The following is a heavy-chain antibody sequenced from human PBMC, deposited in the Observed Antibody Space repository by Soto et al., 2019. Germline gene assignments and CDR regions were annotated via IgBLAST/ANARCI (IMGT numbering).Heavy chain of an antibody. J-gene: IGHJ6*02. D-gene: IGHD1-1*01. CDR3: ARGGKERFRGSGMDV. V-gene: IGHV1-69*01. CDR1: GDRFNTYA. Sequence: QVQLVQSGAEVRKPGSSVRVSCKASGDRFNTYAFNWVRQAPGQGLEWLGGIITFFGAAMYAQKFQGRVTITAAEFMTTAYMELSSLTSEDTAVYYCARGGKERFRGSGMDVWGQGTTVTVSS. CDR2: IITFFGAA.